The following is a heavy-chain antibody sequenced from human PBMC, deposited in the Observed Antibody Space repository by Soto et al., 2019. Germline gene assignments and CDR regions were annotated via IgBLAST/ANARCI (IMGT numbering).Heavy chain of an antibody. V-gene: IGHV5-51*01. J-gene: IGHJ4*02. CDR2: IYPDDSDI. CDR1: GYRFTNYW. D-gene: IGHD6-13*01. CDR3: ARHRDPRGSSWYYFDY. Sequence: GESLKISCKGSGYRFTNYWIGWVRQMPGKGLEWMGFIYPDDSDIRYSPSFQGQVTISADKSISTAYLQWSSLKASDTAMYYCARHRDPRGSSWYYFDYWGQGTLVTVSS.